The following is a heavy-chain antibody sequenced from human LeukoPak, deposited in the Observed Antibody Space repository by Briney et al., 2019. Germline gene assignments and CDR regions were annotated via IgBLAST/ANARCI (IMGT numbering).Heavy chain of an antibody. CDR1: GGSISTYY. Sequence: SETLSLTCTVSGGSISTYYWSWIRQTPGKGLEWIGYIYYSGNTNYNPSLKSRVTISLDTSKNQFSLRVRSVTAADTAVYFCTRGNGDYYFNYWGQGTLVTVSS. CDR3: TRGNGDYYFNY. CDR2: IYYSGNT. J-gene: IGHJ4*02. V-gene: IGHV4-59*01. D-gene: IGHD4-17*01.